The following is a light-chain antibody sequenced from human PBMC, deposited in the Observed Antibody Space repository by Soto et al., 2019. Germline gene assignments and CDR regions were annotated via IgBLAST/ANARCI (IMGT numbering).Light chain of an antibody. CDR3: SSYTSISTYV. CDR2: EVS. J-gene: IGLJ1*01. V-gene: IGLV2-18*02. Sequence: QSALTQPPSVSGSPGQSVTISCTGTSSDVGSYNRVSWYQQPPGTAPKLMIYEVSHRPSGVPDRFSGSKSGNTASLTISGLQAEDEADYYCSSYTSISTYVFGTGTKVTVL. CDR1: SSDVGSYNR.